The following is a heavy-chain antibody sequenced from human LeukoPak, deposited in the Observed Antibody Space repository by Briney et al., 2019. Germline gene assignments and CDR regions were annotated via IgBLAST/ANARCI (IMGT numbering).Heavy chain of an antibody. V-gene: IGHV1-2*02. CDR3: ARIRARRSGWYWFDP. CDR2: IKPNSGGT. D-gene: IGHD6-19*01. Sequence: ASVNVSCKASGCTFTRYYMHWVRQAPAQGLEWLGWIKPNSGGTNYAQKFQGRVTMTRDTSISTAYMELSRLRSDDTAVYYCARIRARRSGWYWFDPWGQGTLVTVSS. CDR1: GCTFTRYY. J-gene: IGHJ5*02.